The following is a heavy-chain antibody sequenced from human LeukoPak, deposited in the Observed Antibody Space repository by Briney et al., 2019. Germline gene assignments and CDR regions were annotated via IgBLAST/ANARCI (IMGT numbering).Heavy chain of an antibody. D-gene: IGHD6-19*01. CDR3: ARDRVWYSSGWYAVDY. J-gene: IGHJ4*02. Sequence: GGSLRLSCAASGFTFSDYWMDWLRQAPGKGLEWVASIKQDGSQRDYVGSVKGRFTISRDNAKNSLYLQMNSLRAEDTAVYYCARDRVWYSSGWYAVDYWGQGTLVTVSS. V-gene: IGHV3-7*01. CDR2: IKQDGSQR. CDR1: GFTFSDYW.